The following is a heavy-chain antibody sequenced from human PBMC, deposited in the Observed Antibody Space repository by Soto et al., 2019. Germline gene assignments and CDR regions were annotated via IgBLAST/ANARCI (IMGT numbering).Heavy chain of an antibody. CDR1: GYTFTGYY. Sequence: ASVKVSCKASGYTFTGYYMHWVRQAPGQGLEWMGWINPNSGGTNYAQKFQGRVTMTRDTSISTAYMELSRLRSDDTAVYYCARSPPLRVVVPAAIQLFAYRGQRTLVTGSS. D-gene: IGHD2-2*01. V-gene: IGHV1-2*02. CDR2: INPNSGGT. CDR3: ARSPPLRVVVPAAIQLFAY. J-gene: IGHJ4*02.